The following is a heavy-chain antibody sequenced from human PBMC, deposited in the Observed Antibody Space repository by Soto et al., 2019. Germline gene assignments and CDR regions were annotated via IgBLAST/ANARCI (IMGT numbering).Heavy chain of an antibody. CDR3: ASLTVGAPYRY. D-gene: IGHD1-26*01. CDR1: GFTFSSYE. CDR2: ISSSGSTI. J-gene: IGHJ4*02. V-gene: IGHV3-48*03. Sequence: EVQLVESGGGLVQPGGSLRLSCAASGFTFSSYEMNWVRQAPGKGLEWVSYISSSGSTIYYADSVKGRFTISRDNAKNSLYLPMNSLRAEDTAVYYCASLTVGAPYRYWGQGTLVTVSS.